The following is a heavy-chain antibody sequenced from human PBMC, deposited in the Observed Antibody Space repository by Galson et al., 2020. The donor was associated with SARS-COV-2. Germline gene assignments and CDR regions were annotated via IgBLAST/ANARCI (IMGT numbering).Heavy chain of an antibody. CDR1: GFTFSSYG. CDR2: IWYDGSNK. Sequence: TGGSLRLSCAASGFTFSSYGMHWVHQAPGKGLEWVAVIWYDGSNKYYADSVKGRFTISRDNSKNTLYLQMNSLRAEDTAVYYCARDLGGYSSSWSEEYFDYWGQGTLVTVSS. V-gene: IGHV3-33*01. CDR3: ARDLGGYSSSWSEEYFDY. J-gene: IGHJ4*02. D-gene: IGHD6-13*01.